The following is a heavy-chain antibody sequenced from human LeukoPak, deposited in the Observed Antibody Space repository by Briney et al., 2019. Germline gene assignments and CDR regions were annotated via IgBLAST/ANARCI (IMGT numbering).Heavy chain of an antibody. CDR3: ARVSDYGDYVAGPPQYYFDY. V-gene: IGHV4-31*03. CDR1: GGSISSGGYY. D-gene: IGHD4-17*01. Sequence: SQTLSLTCTVSGGSISSGGYYWSWIRQHPGKGLEWIGYIYYSGSTYYNPSLKSRVTISVDTSKNQFSLKLSSVTAADTAVYYCARVSDYGDYVAGPPQYYFDYWGQGTLVTVSS. CDR2: IYYSGST. J-gene: IGHJ4*02.